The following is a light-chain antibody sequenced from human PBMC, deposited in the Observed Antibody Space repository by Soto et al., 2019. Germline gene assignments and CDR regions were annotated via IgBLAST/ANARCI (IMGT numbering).Light chain of an antibody. CDR3: AAWDDSLNGVV. V-gene: IGLV1-44*01. Sequence: QSVLTQPPPASGTPGQRVTISCSGSSSSIGSNTVNWYQQLPGTAPKLLIYTNDQRPSGVPDRFSGSKSGTSASLAISGLQSEDEAHYYCAAWDDSLNGVVFGGGTKVTVL. J-gene: IGLJ2*01. CDR2: TND. CDR1: SSSIGSNT.